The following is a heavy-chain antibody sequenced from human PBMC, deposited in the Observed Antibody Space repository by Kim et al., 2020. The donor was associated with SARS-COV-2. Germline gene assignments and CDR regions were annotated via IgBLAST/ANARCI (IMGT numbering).Heavy chain of an antibody. CDR3: AKDCSSTSCKYYYYGMDV. Sequence: GGSLRLSCAASGFTFSSYGMHWVRQAPGKGLEWVSVISYDGSNKYYASSVRGRFTISRDTSKNTLYLQMNSLRAEDTAVYYCAKDCSSTSCKYYYYGMDVWGEGTTVTVSS. CDR2: ISYDGSNK. J-gene: IGHJ6*04. V-gene: IGHV3-30*18. CDR1: GFTFSSYG. D-gene: IGHD2-2*01.